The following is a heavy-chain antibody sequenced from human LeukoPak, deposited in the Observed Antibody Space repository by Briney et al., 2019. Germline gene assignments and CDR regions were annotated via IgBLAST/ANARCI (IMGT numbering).Heavy chain of an antibody. CDR2: IYYSGST. J-gene: IGHJ4*02. CDR3: AREGPNYASSGYPPGSFDY. D-gene: IGHD3-22*01. CDR1: GGSISSYY. Sequence: SETLSLTCTVSGGSISSYYWSWIRQPPGKGLEWIGYIYYSGSTNYNPSLKSRVTISVDTSKNQFSLKLSSVTAADTAVYYCAREGPNYASSGYPPGSFDYWGQGTLVTVSS. V-gene: IGHV4-59*01.